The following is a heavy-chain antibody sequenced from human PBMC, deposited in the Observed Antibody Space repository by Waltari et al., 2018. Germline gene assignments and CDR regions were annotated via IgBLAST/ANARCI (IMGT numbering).Heavy chain of an antibody. D-gene: IGHD3-16*02. V-gene: IGHV3-11*04. CDR2: ISNSGNTI. CDR1: EFTFSDYY. J-gene: IGHJ6*03. Sequence: QVQLVESGGGLVKPGGSLRLSCAASEFTFSDYYMTWIRQAPGKGLEWVSYISNSGNTIYYAESVKGRFTSSRDNAKNSLYLQLNSLRVEDSAVYYCARYRPFYYMDVWGKGTAVSVSS. CDR3: ARYRPFYYMDV.